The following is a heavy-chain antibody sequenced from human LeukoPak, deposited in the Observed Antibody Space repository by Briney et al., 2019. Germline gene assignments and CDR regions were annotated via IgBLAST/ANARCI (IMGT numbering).Heavy chain of an antibody. Sequence: SETLSLTCTVSGGSLSSTSYYWGWIRQPPGKGLEWIGRIYSSGSTNYNPSLKSRVTISVDTSKNQFSLKLSSVTAADTAVYYCAREGLNMVRGVIPKEAWGWFDPWGQGTLVTVSP. CDR1: GGSLSSTSYY. V-gene: IGHV4-39*07. CDR2: IYSSGST. D-gene: IGHD3-10*01. CDR3: AREGLNMVRGVIPKEAWGWFDP. J-gene: IGHJ5*02.